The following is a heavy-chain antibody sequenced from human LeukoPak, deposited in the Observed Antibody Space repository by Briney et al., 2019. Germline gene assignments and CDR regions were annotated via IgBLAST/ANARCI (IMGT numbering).Heavy chain of an antibody. V-gene: IGHV1-8*01. Sequence: ASVTVSFKASGYTFTSYDINWLRQATGQGLAWMGWMNPNSGNTGYAQKFQGRVTMTRNTSISTAYMELSSLRSEDTAVYYCARVPWGVEFDPWGQGTLVTVSS. CDR2: MNPNSGNT. CDR3: ARVPWGVEFDP. J-gene: IGHJ5*02. CDR1: GYTFTSYD. D-gene: IGHD3-10*01.